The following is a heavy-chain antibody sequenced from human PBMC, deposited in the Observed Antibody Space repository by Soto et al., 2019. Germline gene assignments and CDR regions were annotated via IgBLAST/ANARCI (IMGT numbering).Heavy chain of an antibody. CDR2: ISSNGVGT. D-gene: IGHD6-19*01. CDR3: ASREQSDYYYMDV. Sequence: EVQLVESGGGLVQPGGSLRLSCAASGFTFSNYAMDWVRQAPGKVLEYVSGISSNGVGTYYANSVKDRFTISRDNSKNTLYLQMGSLRAEDMAVYYCASREQSDYYYMDVWGKGTSVTVSS. V-gene: IGHV3-64*01. J-gene: IGHJ6*03. CDR1: GFTFSNYA.